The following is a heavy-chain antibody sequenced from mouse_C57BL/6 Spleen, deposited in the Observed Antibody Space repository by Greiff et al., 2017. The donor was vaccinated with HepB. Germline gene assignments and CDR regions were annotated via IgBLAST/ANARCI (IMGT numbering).Heavy chain of an antibody. CDR1: GFTFSDYG. J-gene: IGHJ2*01. CDR3: ARHVDYSFDY. CDR2: ISNLAYSI. D-gene: IGHD2-4*01. Sequence: EVQLVESGGGLVQPGGSLKLSCAASGFTFSDYGMAWVRQAPRKGPEWVAFISNLAYSIYYADTVTGRFTISRENAKNTLYLEMSSLRSEDTAMYYCARHVDYSFDYWGQGTTLTVSS. V-gene: IGHV5-15*01.